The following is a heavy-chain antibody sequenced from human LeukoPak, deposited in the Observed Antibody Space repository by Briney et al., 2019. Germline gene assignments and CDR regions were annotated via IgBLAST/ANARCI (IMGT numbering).Heavy chain of an antibody. J-gene: IGHJ1*01. CDR1: GFTFTSYG. Sequence: GGSLRLSCATSGFTFTSYGMHWVRQAPGKGLEWLALMWYDGSEKYYTDSVEGRFTISRDTSKNTLYLQMNSLRAEDTAVYYCARDSGGLDTSGWYRKYFQHWGQGTLVTVSS. V-gene: IGHV3-33*01. D-gene: IGHD6-19*01. CDR3: ARDSGGLDTSGWYRKYFQH. CDR2: MWYDGSEK.